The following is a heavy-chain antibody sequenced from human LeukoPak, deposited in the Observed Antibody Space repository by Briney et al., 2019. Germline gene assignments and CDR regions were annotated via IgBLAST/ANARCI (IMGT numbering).Heavy chain of an antibody. J-gene: IGHJ4*02. CDR1: GFTVSSNY. CDR3: ARGRYDFWSGQYYFDY. D-gene: IGHD3-3*01. CDR2: IYSGGST. V-gene: IGHV3-53*01. Sequence: GGSLRLSCAASGFTVSSNYMSWVRQAPGKGLEWVSVIYSGGSTYYADSVKGRFTISRDNSKNTLYLQMNSLRAEDTAVYYCARGRYDFWSGQYYFDYWAREPWSPSPQ.